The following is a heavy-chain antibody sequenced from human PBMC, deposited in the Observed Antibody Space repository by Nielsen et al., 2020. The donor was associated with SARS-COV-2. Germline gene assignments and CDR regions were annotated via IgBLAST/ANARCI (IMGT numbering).Heavy chain of an antibody. V-gene: IGHV3-30*03. Sequence: GGSLRLSCAASGFTFSSYGMHWVRQAPGKGLEWVAVISYDGSNKYYADSVKGRFTISRDNSKNTLYLQMNSLRAEDTAVYYCARGRRRGYSGYDPLYFDLWGRGTLVTVSS. CDR2: ISYDGSNK. J-gene: IGHJ2*01. D-gene: IGHD5-12*01. CDR3: ARGRRRGYSGYDPLYFDL. CDR1: GFTFSSYG.